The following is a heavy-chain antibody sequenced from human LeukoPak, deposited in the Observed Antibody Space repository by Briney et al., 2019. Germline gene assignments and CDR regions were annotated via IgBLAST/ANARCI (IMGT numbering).Heavy chain of an antibody. V-gene: IGHV4-39*01. CDR1: AGSISNGDYY. Sequence: PSETLSLTCSVSAGSISNGDYYWGWIRPAPGKGLEWIGCIFYGESTHYNPSLKGRATISVDTSKNQFSLKLTSVTAADAAIYYCARQLPTAAADTRGYFDYWGQGTVVTVSS. CDR2: IFYGEST. D-gene: IGHD6-25*01. J-gene: IGHJ4*01. CDR3: ARQLPTAAADTRGYFDY.